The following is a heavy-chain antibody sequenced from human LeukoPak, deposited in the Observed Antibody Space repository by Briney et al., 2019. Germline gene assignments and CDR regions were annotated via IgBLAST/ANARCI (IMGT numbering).Heavy chain of an antibody. CDR2: IYHSGST. D-gene: IGHD3-9*01. CDR1: GGSISSGGYS. CDR3: ARVHPLGTYYDILTGYPRRSFDY. V-gene: IGHV4-30-2*01. Sequence: SQTLSLTCAVSGGSISSGGYSWSWIRQPPGKGLEWIGYIYHSGSTNYNPSLKSRVTISVDTSKNQFSLKLSSVTAADTAVYYCARVHPLGTYYDILTGYPRRSFDYWGQGTLVTVSS. J-gene: IGHJ4*02.